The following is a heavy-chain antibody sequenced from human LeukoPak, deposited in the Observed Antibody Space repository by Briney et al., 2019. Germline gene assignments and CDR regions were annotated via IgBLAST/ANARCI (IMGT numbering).Heavy chain of an antibody. D-gene: IGHD6-19*01. CDR1: GFTFSDHY. J-gene: IGHJ4*02. V-gene: IGHV3-72*01. CDR2: SRNKRHTYTT. Sequence: GESLRLSCAASGFTFSDHYMAWVRQAPGKGLEWVGRSRNKRHTYTTEYAASVRGRFTISRDESKNSLYLQMNSLRTEDTAVYYCARQLYTSGRYYSDSWGQGTLVTVSS. CDR3: ARQLYTSGRYYSDS.